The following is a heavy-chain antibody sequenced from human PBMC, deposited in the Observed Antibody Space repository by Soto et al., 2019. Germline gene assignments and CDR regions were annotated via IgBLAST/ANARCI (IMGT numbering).Heavy chain of an antibody. D-gene: IGHD5-18*01. Sequence: ASVKVSCKASGDTFNFHTINWVRQAPGLGLEWMGRFNPILSFSNSALKFQGRVTLTADESTSTAYMELSSLRSEDTAVYYCASPGYSYGNDYWGQGTLVTVSS. CDR2: FNPILSFS. CDR3: ASPGYSYGNDY. V-gene: IGHV1-69*02. J-gene: IGHJ4*02. CDR1: GDTFNFHT.